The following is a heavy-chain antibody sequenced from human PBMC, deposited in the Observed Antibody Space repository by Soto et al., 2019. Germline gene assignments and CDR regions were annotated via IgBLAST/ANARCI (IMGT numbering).Heavy chain of an antibody. CDR1: GGSISSGGYA. D-gene: IGHD2-21*02. V-gene: IGHV4-30-2*01. CDR3: ARSYSGGDAYFEY. CDR2: IYQSGST. J-gene: IGHJ4*02. Sequence: NPSETLSLTCAVSGGSISSGGYAWAWIRQPPGKGLEWVGYIYQSGSTYYNPSLKSRVTIAADRSKNQFSLNLASVTAADTAVYYCARSYSGGDAYFEYWGQGTVVTVS.